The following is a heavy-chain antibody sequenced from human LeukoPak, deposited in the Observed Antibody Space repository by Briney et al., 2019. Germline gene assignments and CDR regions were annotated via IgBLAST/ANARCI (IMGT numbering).Heavy chain of an antibody. CDR3: ARDYEYYGSGSLRGHWFDP. V-gene: IGHV7-4-1*02. CDR2: INTNTGNP. CDR1: GYTITSYG. Sequence: ASVKVSCKASGYTITSYGISWARQAPGQGLEWMGWINTNTGNPTYAQGFTGRFVFSLDTSVSTAYLQISSLKAEDTAVYYCARDYEYYGSGSLRGHWFDPWGQGTLVTVSS. J-gene: IGHJ5*02. D-gene: IGHD3-10*01.